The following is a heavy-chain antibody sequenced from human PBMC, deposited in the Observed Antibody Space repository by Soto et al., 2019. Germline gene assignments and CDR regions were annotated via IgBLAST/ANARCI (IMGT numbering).Heavy chain of an antibody. J-gene: IGHJ4*02. CDR1: GGSISGTTYS. CDR2: IYDSGNT. D-gene: IGHD6-13*01. CDR3: ARGQVAEAGHSNFDY. Sequence: QLQLQESGSGLVKPSQTLSLTCAVSGGSISGTTYSWSWIRQPPGKGLEWIGYIYDSGNTYYNPSLTSQFSISVDRSKNQFSLKLSSVTAADTAVYYCARGQVAEAGHSNFDYWGQGALVPGSS. V-gene: IGHV4-30-2*01.